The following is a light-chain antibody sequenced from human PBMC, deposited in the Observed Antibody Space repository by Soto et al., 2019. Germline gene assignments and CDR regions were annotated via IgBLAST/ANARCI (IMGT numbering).Light chain of an antibody. CDR1: SSDVGVSRS. Sequence: QSVLTQPRSVSGSPGQSVTISCTGTSSDVGVSRSVSWYQQHPGKAPKLIISDVTKRPSGVPYRFSGSKSGNTASLTISGLQAADEDDYYCCSYEGRLFFGTGTKVTVL. V-gene: IGLV2-11*01. J-gene: IGLJ1*01. CDR2: DVT. CDR3: CSYEGRLF.